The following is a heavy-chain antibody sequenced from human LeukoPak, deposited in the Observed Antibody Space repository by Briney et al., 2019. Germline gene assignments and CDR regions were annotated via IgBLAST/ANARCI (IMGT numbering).Heavy chain of an antibody. Sequence: KPSETLSLTCTVSGGSISSPGSYWVWIRQPPGKGLEWIGNIFYSGSFYYNLSLKSRLTISVDTSKNQFSLRLSSVTAADTAVYYCARAICAGATCYTRPYYFDYWGQGTLVTVSS. CDR2: IFYSGSF. D-gene: IGHD2-2*02. J-gene: IGHJ4*02. CDR3: ARAICAGATCYTRPYYFDY. V-gene: IGHV4-39*07. CDR1: GGSISSPGSY.